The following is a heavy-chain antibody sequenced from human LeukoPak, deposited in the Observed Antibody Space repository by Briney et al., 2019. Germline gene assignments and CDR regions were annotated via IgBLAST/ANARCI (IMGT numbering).Heavy chain of an antibody. CDR2: ISAYNSNT. CDR1: RYTFTRSG. J-gene: IGHJ4*02. Sequence: GAPGKLSCKPARYTFTRSGVSWGRQAPRHQLEWMRGISAYNSNTNYAQKLQGRVTMTTDKSTSTAYMELRSLRSDDTAVYYCARRYRMVWGVINWYFDYWGKGTLVTVSS. CDR3: ARRYRMVWGVINWYFDY. D-gene: IGHD3-10*01. V-gene: IGHV1-18*01.